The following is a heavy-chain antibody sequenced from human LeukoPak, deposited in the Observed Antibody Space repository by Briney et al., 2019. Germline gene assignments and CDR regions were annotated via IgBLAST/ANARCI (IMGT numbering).Heavy chain of an antibody. CDR3: ARDLTLRGYRCGYHAHDY. J-gene: IGHJ4*02. V-gene: IGHV3-11*01. CDR1: GFTFRNYY. D-gene: IGHD5-18*01. CDR2: ISSSGSTI. Sequence: GGYLRLSCAASGFTFRNYYMSWVPPAPGKGLEGVSYISSSGSTIYYTDSVKGRFTISRDSAKTPLYLQVNSLRAEDTAFYYFARDLTLRGYRCGYHAHDYWGQGALATVSS.